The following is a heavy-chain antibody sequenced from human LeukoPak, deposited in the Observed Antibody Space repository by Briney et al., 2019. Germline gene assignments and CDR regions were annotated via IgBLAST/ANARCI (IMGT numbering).Heavy chain of an antibody. CDR3: AREAGYCSSTSCYFGSIDY. CDR1: GDSINSLDL. J-gene: IGHJ4*02. Sequence: PSETLSLTCTVSGDSINSLDLWSWVRQPPGKGLEWIGEMYLSGTTHSNPSVKSRVTISIDKSKNQFFLNLSSVTAADTAVYYCAREAGYCSSTSCYFGSIDYWGQGTLVTVSS. CDR2: MYLSGTT. D-gene: IGHD2-2*01. V-gene: IGHV4-4*02.